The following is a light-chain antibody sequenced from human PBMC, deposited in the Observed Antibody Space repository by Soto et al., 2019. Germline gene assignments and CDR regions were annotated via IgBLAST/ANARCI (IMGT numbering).Light chain of an antibody. CDR2: AAS. J-gene: IGKJ5*01. Sequence: DIQMTQSPSSLSASVGDRVTITCRASQSISSYLHWYQQKPGKAPKLLIYAASNLQSGVPSRFSASGSGTDFTLTLNSLQPEDFATYYCQQSYTAPSITFGQGTRLEIK. CDR3: QQSYTAPSIT. CDR1: QSISSY. V-gene: IGKV1-39*01.